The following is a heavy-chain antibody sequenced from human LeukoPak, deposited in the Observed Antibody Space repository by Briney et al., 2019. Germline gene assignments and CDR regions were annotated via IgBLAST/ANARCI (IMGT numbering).Heavy chain of an antibody. CDR1: GYTFTGYY. Sequence: RASVKVSCKASGYTFTGYYMHWVRQAPGQGLEWMGWINPNSGGTNYAQKFQGRVTMTRDTSISTAYMELSRLRSDDTAVYYCAREARRITMIVVARSWFDPWGQGTLVTVSS. CDR3: AREARRITMIVVARSWFDP. J-gene: IGHJ5*02. V-gene: IGHV1-2*02. CDR2: INPNSGGT. D-gene: IGHD3-22*01.